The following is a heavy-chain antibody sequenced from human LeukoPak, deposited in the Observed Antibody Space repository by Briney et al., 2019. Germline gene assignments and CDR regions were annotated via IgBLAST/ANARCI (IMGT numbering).Heavy chain of an antibody. CDR3: AKDPQRYCSGGSCLYFDY. CDR1: GFTFNNYA. Sequence: GGSLRLSCAASGFTFNNYAMSWVRQAPGEGVEWVSHISASGGGTNYADSVKSRFIISRDNSKNTLYLQMNSLRAEDTAVYYCAKDPQRYCSGGSCLYFDYWGQGTLVTVSS. J-gene: IGHJ4*02. D-gene: IGHD2-15*01. V-gene: IGHV3-23*01. CDR2: ISASGGGT.